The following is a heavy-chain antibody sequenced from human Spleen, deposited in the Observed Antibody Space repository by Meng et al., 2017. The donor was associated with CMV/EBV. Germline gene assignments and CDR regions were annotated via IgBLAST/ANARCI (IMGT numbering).Heavy chain of an antibody. CDR2: IGASAGGT. V-gene: IGHV3-23*01. D-gene: IGHD1-1*01. J-gene: IGHJ4*02. CDR3: ARGRSDRSTTFEY. CDR1: GLTFSSYG. Sequence: GGSLRLSCAASGLTFSSYGMSWVRQAPGKGLEWVSSIGASAGGTYYADSVKGRFTISRDNAKNSLYLQMNSLRGEDTAVYFCARGRSDRSTTFEYWGQGTLVTVSS.